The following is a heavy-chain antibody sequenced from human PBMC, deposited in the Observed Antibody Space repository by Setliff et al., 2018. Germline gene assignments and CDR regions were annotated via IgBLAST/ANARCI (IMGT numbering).Heavy chain of an antibody. CDR1: GYSFIRYY. Sequence: ASVKVSCKTSGYSFIRYYMYWVRQAPGQGLEWMGLINVSGGSASYEQKFLGRVTMTTDTSTSTAYMELRSLRPDDTAVYYCARINFYVSSGYYYAPELWGQGTTVTVSS. V-gene: IGHV1-46*01. CDR2: INVSGGSA. CDR3: ARINFYVSSGYYYAPEL. D-gene: IGHD3-22*01. J-gene: IGHJ4*02.